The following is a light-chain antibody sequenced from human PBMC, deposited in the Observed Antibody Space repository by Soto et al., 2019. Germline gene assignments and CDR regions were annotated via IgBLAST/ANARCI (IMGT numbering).Light chain of an antibody. V-gene: IGKV1-33*01. CDR3: QQYDNLPIT. CDR1: QDISNF. J-gene: IGKJ5*01. Sequence: DTQMTQSPSSLSASVGDRVTITCQASQDISNFLNWYQQKPGKAPKLLIYDASNLQTGVPSRFSGSGSGTDLTFTISSLQAEDVATYYCQQYDNLPITFGQGTRLEIK. CDR2: DAS.